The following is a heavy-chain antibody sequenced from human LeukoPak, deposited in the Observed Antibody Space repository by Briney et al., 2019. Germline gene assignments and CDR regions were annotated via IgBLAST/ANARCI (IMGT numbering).Heavy chain of an antibody. CDR3: VASQYSSSWLINGGPYNWFDP. J-gene: IGHJ5*02. Sequence: SETLSLTCTVSGGSISSYYWSWIRQPPGKGLEWIGYIYYSGSTNYNPSLMSRVTISVDTSKNQFSLKLSSAIAADTAVYYCVASQYSSSWLINGGPYNWFDPWGQGTLVTVSS. CDR2: IYYSGST. V-gene: IGHV4-59*01. D-gene: IGHD6-13*01. CDR1: GGSISSYY.